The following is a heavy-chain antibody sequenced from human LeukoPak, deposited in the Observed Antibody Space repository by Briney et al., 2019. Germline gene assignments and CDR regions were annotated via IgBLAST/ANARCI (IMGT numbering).Heavy chain of an antibody. V-gene: IGHV4-39*02. J-gene: IGHJ4*02. Sequence: SETLSLTCTVSGGSISSSSYYWGWIRQPPGKGLEWIGSIYYSGSTYYNPSLKSRVTISVDTSKNQYSLKLSSVTAADTAVYYCARERPPDYWGQGTLVTVSS. CDR1: GGSISSSSYY. CDR3: ARERPPDY. CDR2: IYYSGST.